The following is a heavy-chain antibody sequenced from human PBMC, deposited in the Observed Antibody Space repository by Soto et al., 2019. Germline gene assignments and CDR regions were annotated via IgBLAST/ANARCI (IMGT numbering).Heavy chain of an antibody. CDR1: GYIFTGYW. CDR3: GMQAGGDHDSFDY. J-gene: IGHJ4*02. CDR2: VYPGDSET. D-gene: IGHD2-21*01. V-gene: IGHV5-51*01. Sequence: PGESLKICCKGSGYIFTGYWIGGVRQMTGKGLEWMGIVYPGDSETRDSPSFQGQVAISAEKSVSTAYLQCSSLRSADNDLYSSGMQAGGDHDSFDYWAQGTPVTVSS.